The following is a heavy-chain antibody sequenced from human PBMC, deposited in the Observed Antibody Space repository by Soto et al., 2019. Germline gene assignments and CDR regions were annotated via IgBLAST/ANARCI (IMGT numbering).Heavy chain of an antibody. CDR1: GDSVSSNSAA. Sequence: QTLSLTCAISGDSVSSNSAAWNWIRQSPSRGLEWLGRTYYRSKWYNDYAVSVKSRITINPDTSKNQFSLQLNSVTPEDTAVYYCARDHELGYCSSTSCGKDVWGQGTTVTVSS. J-gene: IGHJ6*02. CDR2: TYYRSKWYN. CDR3: ARDHELGYCSSTSCGKDV. V-gene: IGHV6-1*01. D-gene: IGHD2-2*01.